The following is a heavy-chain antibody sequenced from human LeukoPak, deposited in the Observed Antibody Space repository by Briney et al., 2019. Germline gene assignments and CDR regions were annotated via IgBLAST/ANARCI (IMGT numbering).Heavy chain of an antibody. CDR1: GYTFTGYY. J-gene: IGHJ4*02. D-gene: IGHD3-10*01. CDR3: ARGSVSYGSGEYYFDY. Sequence: GASVKVSCKASGYTFTGYYMHWVRQAPGQGLEWMGWINPNSGGTNYAQKFQGRVTMTRDTSISTAYMELSRLRSDDTAVYYCARGSVSYGSGEYYFDYWGQGTLVTVSS. V-gene: IGHV1-2*02. CDR2: INPNSGGT.